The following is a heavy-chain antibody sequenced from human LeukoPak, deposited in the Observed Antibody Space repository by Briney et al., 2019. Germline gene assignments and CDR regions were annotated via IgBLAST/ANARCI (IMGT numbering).Heavy chain of an antibody. CDR2: INSDGSST. CDR1: GFTFSSYC. CDR3: AREGSSGYELY. V-gene: IGHV3-74*01. D-gene: IGHD5-12*01. J-gene: IGHJ4*02. Sequence: GGSLRLSCAASGFTFSSYCMHWVRQAPGKGLVWVSRINSDGSSTSYADSVKGRFTISRDNAKNTLYLQMNSLRAEDTAVYYCAREGSSGYELYWGQGTLVTVSS.